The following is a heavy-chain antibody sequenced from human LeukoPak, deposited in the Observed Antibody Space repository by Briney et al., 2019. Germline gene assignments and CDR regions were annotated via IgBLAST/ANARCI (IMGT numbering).Heavy chain of an antibody. CDR1: GGSISSYY. CDR3: ARHSERWLGAFDI. CDR2: IYYSGST. D-gene: IGHD6-19*01. J-gene: IGHJ3*02. Sequence: PSETLSLTCTVSGGSISSYYWSWIRQPPGKGLEWIGYIYYSGSTNYNPSLKSRVTISVDTSKNQFSLKLSFVTAADTAVYYCARHSERWLGAFDIWGQGTMVTVSS. V-gene: IGHV4-59*08.